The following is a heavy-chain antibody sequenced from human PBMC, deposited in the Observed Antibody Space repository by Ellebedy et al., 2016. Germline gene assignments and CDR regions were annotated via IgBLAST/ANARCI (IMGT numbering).Heavy chain of an antibody. D-gene: IGHD2-8*02. J-gene: IGHJ3*02. CDR3: AKAVLELHAFDI. CDR1: GFRFSSFG. CDR2: ISYDESHK. V-gene: IGHV3-30*18. Sequence: GGSLRLXCAASGFRFSSFGMYWLRQAPGKGLEWVAVISYDESHKYYADSVKGRFTISRDNSKRTLSLQMNSLRAEDTAVYYCAKAVLELHAFDIWGQGTLVTVSS.